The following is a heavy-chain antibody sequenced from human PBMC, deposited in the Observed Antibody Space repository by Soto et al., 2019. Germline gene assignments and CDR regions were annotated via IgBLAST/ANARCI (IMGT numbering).Heavy chain of an antibody. CDR1: GFTFSSYA. V-gene: IGHV3-23*01. CDR2: ISGSGGST. CDR3: AKYASTTRYFDWLLYPDY. J-gene: IGHJ4*02. Sequence: GGSLRLSCAASGFTFSSYAMSWVRQAPGKGLEWVTAISGSGGSTYYADSVKGRFTISRDNSKNTLYLQMNSLRAEDTALYYCAKYASTTRYFDWLLYPDYWGQGTLVTVSS. D-gene: IGHD3-9*01.